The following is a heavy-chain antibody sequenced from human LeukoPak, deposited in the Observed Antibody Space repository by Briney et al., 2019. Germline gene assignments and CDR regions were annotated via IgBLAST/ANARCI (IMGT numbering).Heavy chain of an antibody. Sequence: SETLSLTCTVSGGSISSYYWSWIRQPPGKGLEWIGYIYYSGSTNYNPSLKSRVTISVDTSKNQFSLKLSSVTAADTAVYYCASRGKTEDAFDIWGQGTMVTVSS. CDR3: ASRGKTEDAFDI. D-gene: IGHD1-1*01. CDR1: GGSISSYY. V-gene: IGHV4-59*08. CDR2: IYYSGST. J-gene: IGHJ3*02.